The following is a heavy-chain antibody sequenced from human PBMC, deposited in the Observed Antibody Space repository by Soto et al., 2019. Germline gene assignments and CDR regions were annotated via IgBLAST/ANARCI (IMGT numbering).Heavy chain of an antibody. V-gene: IGHV3-15*07. CDR3: TTDPSIAVAGPLNYYFDY. CDR1: GFTFSNAW. D-gene: IGHD6-19*01. J-gene: IGHJ4*02. CDR2: IKSKTDGGTT. Sequence: PGGSLRLSCAASGFTFSNAWMNWVRQAPGKGLEWVGRIKSKTDGGTTDYAAPVKGRFTISRDDSKNTLYLQMNSLKTEDTAVYYCTTDPSIAVAGPLNYYFDYWGQGTLVTVSS.